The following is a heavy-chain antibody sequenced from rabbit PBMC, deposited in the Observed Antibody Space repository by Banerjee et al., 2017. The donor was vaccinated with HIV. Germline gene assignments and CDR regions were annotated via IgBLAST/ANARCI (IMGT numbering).Heavy chain of an antibody. CDR3: VRGASSTGYYSL. D-gene: IGHD1-1*01. Sequence: VRQAPGKGLEWIGYIDLVFGSTYYASWVNGRFTISSHNAQNTLYLQLNSLTAADTATYFCVRGASSTGYYSLWGQGTLVTVS. CDR2: IDLVFGST. V-gene: IGHV1S7*01. J-gene: IGHJ4*01.